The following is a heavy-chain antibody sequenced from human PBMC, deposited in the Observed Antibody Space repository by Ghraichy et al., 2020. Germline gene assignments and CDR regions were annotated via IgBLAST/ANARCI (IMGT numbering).Heavy chain of an antibody. CDR2: ISGSGGST. Sequence: GESLNISCAASGFTFSSYAMSWVRQAPGKGLEWVSAISGSGGSTYYADSVKGRFTISRDNSKNTLYLQMNSLRAEDTAVYYCAKGYCGGDCYGFDYWGQGTLVTVSS. D-gene: IGHD2-21*01. J-gene: IGHJ4*02. CDR1: GFTFSSYA. CDR3: AKGYCGGDCYGFDY. V-gene: IGHV3-23*01.